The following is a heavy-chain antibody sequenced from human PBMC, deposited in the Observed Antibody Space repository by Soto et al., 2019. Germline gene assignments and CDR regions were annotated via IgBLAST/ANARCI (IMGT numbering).Heavy chain of an antibody. V-gene: IGHV4-4*07. CDR3: ARGAVAGVDYGMDV. CDR2: IYSSGGT. CDR1: GGSMSTYY. J-gene: IGHJ6*02. Sequence: QVQLQESGPGLVKPSETLSLTCTVSGGSMSTYYWIWIRQPAGKGLEWIGRIYSSGGTNYNPSLESRVTVSVDTSKKRFSLKLSSVTVADTAVYYCARGAVAGVDYGMDVWGQGTTVTVSS. D-gene: IGHD6-13*01.